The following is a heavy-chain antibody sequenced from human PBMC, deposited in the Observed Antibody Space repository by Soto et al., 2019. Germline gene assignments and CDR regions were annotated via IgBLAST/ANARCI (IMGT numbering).Heavy chain of an antibody. CDR3: ARGDSTDCSNGVCSFFYNHDMDV. Sequence: ASLKVSCKSSGYSFTDYHIHWVRQAPGQGLEWLGRINPKSGGTSTAQKFQGWVTMTTDTSISTASMELTRLTSDDTAIYYCARGDSTDCSNGVCSFFYNHDMDVWGQGTTVTVSS. V-gene: IGHV1-2*04. D-gene: IGHD2-8*01. J-gene: IGHJ6*02. CDR1: GYSFTDYH. CDR2: INPKSGGT.